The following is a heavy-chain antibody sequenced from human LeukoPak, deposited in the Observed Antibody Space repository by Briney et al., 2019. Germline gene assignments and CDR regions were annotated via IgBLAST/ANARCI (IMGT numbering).Heavy chain of an antibody. Sequence: PGGSLRLSCAASGFMFSSYWMHWVRQLPGKGLVWVSRINIDGSTTTYADSVKGRFTISRDNAKNTLYLQMNSLRAEDTAVYYSVRWGTTVTTNIPAFDIWGQGTVVTVSS. CDR2: INIDGSTT. D-gene: IGHD4-17*01. CDR1: GFMFSSYW. V-gene: IGHV3-74*01. J-gene: IGHJ3*02. CDR3: VRWGTTVTTNIPAFDI.